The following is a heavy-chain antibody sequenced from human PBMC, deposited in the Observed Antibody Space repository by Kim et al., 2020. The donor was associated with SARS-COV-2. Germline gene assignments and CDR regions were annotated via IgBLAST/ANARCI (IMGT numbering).Heavy chain of an antibody. CDR2: INTNTGNP. CDR1: GYTFSSYG. D-gene: IGHD2-15*01. V-gene: IGHV7-4-1*02. CDR3: ARRDLATLAFFYNGMDV. J-gene: IGHJ6*02. Sequence: ASVKVSCKASGYTFSSYGVNWVRQAPGQGLEWMGWINTNTGNPTYAQGFTGRFVFSLDTSVSTTYLQISSLKAEDSAVYYCARRDLATLAFFYNGMDVWG.